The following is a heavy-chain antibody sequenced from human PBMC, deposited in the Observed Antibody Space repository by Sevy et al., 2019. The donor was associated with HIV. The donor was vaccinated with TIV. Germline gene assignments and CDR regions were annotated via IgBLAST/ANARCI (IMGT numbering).Heavy chain of an antibody. CDR1: GGSISSYY. CDR2: IYYSGST. Sequence: SETLSLTCTVSGGSISSYYWSWIRQPPGKGLEWIGYIYYSGSTNYNPSLKSRVTLSVDTSKNQFSLKLGSVTAADTAVYYCARDMLGYCSSTSCYAEGYFDYWGQGTLVTVSS. CDR3: ARDMLGYCSSTSCYAEGYFDY. D-gene: IGHD2-2*01. V-gene: IGHV4-59*01. J-gene: IGHJ4*02.